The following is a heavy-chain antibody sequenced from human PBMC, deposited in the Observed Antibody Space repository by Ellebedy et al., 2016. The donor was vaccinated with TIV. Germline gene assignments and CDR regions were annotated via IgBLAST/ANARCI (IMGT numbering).Heavy chain of an antibody. J-gene: IGHJ4*02. CDR1: GASLSSGAYY. CDR2: IHYTGTT. CDR3: TKTRGWLQPDFHY. V-gene: IGHV4-61*08. D-gene: IGHD5-24*01. Sequence: MPSETLSLTCTLPGASLSSGAYYWSWVRQPPGKGLEWIGYIHYTGTTNYNPSLKSRVTISLDTSKNQFSLNLNSVTAADTAVYYCTKTRGWLQPDFHYWGQGSLVTVSS.